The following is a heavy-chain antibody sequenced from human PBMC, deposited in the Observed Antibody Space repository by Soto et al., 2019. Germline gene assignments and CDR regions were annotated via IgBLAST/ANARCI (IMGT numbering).Heavy chain of an antibody. V-gene: IGHV1-3*01. Sequence: ECCEGAGYTFADYGVHWVRQAPGQGLEWMGWINAANGNPKSSEKFQGRVTINRDTSASTAYMELSSLTSEDTAVYYCARGGYARGSYFVIWGR. D-gene: IGHD3-3*01. CDR3: ARGGYARGSYFVI. J-gene: IGHJ2*01. CDR2: INAANGNP. CDR1: GYTFADYG.